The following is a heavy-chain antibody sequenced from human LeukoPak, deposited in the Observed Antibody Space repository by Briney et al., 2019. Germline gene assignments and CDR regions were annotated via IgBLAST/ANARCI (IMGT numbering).Heavy chain of an antibody. D-gene: IGHD3-22*01. CDR2: ISYDGSNR. V-gene: IGHV3-30*04. CDR3: ARDNYDSSGSNDY. Sequence: GGSLRLSCAASGFTFSSYAMHWVRQAPGKGLEWVAIISYDGSNRYYADSVKGRFTISRDNSKNTLYLQMNSLRAEDTAVYYCARDNYDSSGSNDYWGQGTLVTASS. CDR1: GFTFSSYA. J-gene: IGHJ4*02.